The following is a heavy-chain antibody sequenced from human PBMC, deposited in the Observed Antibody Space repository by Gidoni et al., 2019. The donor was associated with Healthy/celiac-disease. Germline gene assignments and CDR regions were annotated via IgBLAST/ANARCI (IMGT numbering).Heavy chain of an antibody. Sequence: EVQLVQSGAEVKKPGESLKISCQGSGYSFTSYWIGGVRQMPGNGLEWMGIIYPGDSDTRYSPSFKGQVTISADKSISTAYLQWSSLKASDTAMYYCARVRGGYRASQNNWFDPWGQGTLVTVSS. CDR3: ARVRGGYRASQNNWFDP. D-gene: IGHD3-10*01. J-gene: IGHJ5*02. CDR1: GYSFTSYW. V-gene: IGHV5-51*01. CDR2: IYPGDSDT.